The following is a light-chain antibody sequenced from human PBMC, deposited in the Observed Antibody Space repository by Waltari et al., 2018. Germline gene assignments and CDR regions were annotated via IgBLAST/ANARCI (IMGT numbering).Light chain of an antibody. CDR3: QQSYSSPRT. CDR2: TAS. J-gene: IGKJ1*01. Sequence: DIQMTQSPSSLYASVGDRVTITCRASQNIINYLNWYQHKPGKAPKLLIYTASSLLSGVPSRFSGSGSGTDFILTISSLQPEDFGTYYCQQSYSSPRTFGQGTTVEIK. CDR1: QNIINY. V-gene: IGKV1-39*01.